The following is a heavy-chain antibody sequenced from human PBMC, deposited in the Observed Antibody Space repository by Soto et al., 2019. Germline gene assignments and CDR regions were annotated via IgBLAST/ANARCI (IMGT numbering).Heavy chain of an antibody. CDR3: AREVSKYSGYDFDY. Sequence: EVQLVESGGGLVQPGGSLRLSCAASGFSFSTYDMNWVRQAPGKGLEWVSYISSGGQTIKSTDSVKGRFTISRDNAKNSLYLQMSGLRDEDTAVYYCAREVSKYSGYDFDYWGQGTLVTVSS. CDR2: ISSGGQTI. V-gene: IGHV3-48*02. D-gene: IGHD5-12*01. CDR1: GFSFSTYD. J-gene: IGHJ4*02.